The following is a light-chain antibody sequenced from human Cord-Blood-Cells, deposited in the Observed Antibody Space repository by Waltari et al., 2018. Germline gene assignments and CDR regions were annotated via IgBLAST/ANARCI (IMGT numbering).Light chain of an antibody. CDR2: GAS. CDR1: QSVSSRY. CDR3: QQYGSSPPCT. V-gene: IGKV3-20*01. J-gene: IGKJ2*02. Sequence: IVLTQSPGTLALSPAECSTLSCRASQSVSSRYLAWYQQKPGQAPRLLNYGASSRATGTPDRFSGRGSGTDFTLTISRLEPEDFAVYYCQQYGSSPPCTFGQGTKLEIK.